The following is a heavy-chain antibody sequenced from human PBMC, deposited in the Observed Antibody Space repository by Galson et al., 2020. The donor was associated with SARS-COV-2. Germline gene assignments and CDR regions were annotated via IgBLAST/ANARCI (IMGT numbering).Heavy chain of an antibody. D-gene: IGHD2-15*01. J-gene: IGHJ2*01. Sequence: SETLSLTCTVSGFSISSGYFWGWIRQPPEKRLEWIGLIYRSGSTYYNPSLTSRVTISVDTSKNQFSLKMTSVSAADTAVYYCARDRGVDGGISEDFDLWGRGTLVTVSS. CDR1: GFSISSGYF. CDR3: ARDRGVDGGISEDFDL. V-gene: IGHV4-38-2*02. CDR2: IYRSGST.